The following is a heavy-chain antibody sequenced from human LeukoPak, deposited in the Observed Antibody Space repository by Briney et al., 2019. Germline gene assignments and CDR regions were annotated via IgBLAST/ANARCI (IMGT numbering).Heavy chain of an antibody. J-gene: IGHJ4*02. V-gene: IGHV1-3*03. Sequence: GASVKVSCKASGYTFTSYDINWVRQAPGQRLEWMGWINAGNGNTKYSQGFQGRVTITRDTSASTAYMELSSLRSEDMAVYYCARGGDSSGFIDYWGQGTLVTVSS. D-gene: IGHD3-22*01. CDR3: ARGGDSSGFIDY. CDR2: INAGNGNT. CDR1: GYTFTSYD.